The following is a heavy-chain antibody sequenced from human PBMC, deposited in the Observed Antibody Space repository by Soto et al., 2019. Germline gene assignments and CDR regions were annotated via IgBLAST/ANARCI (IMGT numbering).Heavy chain of an antibody. Sequence: ASVKVSCKASGYIFSNYAVHWVRQAPRQRLECMGWINAGNGDTKNSQKFQHIVTITRDTSATTAYMEITSLRSDDTDVYYCARAIMYKPPTKSLYHGVDVWGKGTTVTV. CDR3: ARAIMYKPPTKSLYHGVDV. D-gene: IGHD1-1*01. J-gene: IGHJ6*04. V-gene: IGHV1-3*01. CDR1: GYIFSNYA. CDR2: INAGNGDT.